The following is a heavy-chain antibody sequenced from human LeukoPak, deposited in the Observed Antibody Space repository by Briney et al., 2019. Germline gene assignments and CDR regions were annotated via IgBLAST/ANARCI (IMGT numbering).Heavy chain of an antibody. CDR1: GVSMSPYP. D-gene: IGHD1-1*01. J-gene: IGHJ6*03. CDR2: ISSDGGHK. Sequence: GGSLRLSCEASGVSMSPYPMHWVRQAPGKGLAWVAVISSDGGHKYYADSVKGRFTISRDNSKNTLYLQIHSLRPEDTAVYYCARARMESVGYYYYMDVWGKGTTVTVSS. CDR3: ARARMESVGYYYYMDV. V-gene: IGHV3-30*01.